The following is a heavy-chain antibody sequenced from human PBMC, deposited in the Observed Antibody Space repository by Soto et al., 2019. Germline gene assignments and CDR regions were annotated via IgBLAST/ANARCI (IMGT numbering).Heavy chain of an antibody. Sequence: SLRLSCAASGFTFSSYGMHWVRQAPGEGLEWVAVISYDGSNKYYADSVKGRFTISRDNSKNTLYLQMNSLRAEDTAVYYCAGGVYYYDSSGYYSPFDYWGQGTLVTVSS. CDR3: AGGVYYYDSSGYYSPFDY. V-gene: IGHV3-30*03. D-gene: IGHD3-22*01. CDR2: ISYDGSNK. J-gene: IGHJ4*02. CDR1: GFTFSSYG.